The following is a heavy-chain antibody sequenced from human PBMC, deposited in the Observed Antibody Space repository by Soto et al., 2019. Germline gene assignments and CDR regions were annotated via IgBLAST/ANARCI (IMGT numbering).Heavy chain of an antibody. J-gene: IGHJ4*02. CDR2: IVVDTGNT. Sequence: EASVKVSCKASGFTFISSAVQWVRQARGQRLEWIGWIVVDTGNTNYAQKFQERVTLTRDMSTSTAYMELSSLRSEDTAVYYCAADRADDTSMAPFDYWGQGTLVTVS. CDR3: AADRADDTSMAPFDY. V-gene: IGHV1-58*01. CDR1: GFTFISSA. D-gene: IGHD5-18*01.